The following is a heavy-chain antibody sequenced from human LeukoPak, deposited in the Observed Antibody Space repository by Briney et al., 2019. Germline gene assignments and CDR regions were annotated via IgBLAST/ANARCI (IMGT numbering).Heavy chain of an antibody. CDR3: ARGRWRTVKSGHAFDI. CDR2: INPNSGGT. J-gene: IGHJ3*02. CDR1: GYTFTGYY. D-gene: IGHD4-11*01. V-gene: IGHV1-2*02. Sequence: ASVKVSCKASGYTFTGYYMHWVRQAPGQGLEWMGWINPNSGGTNYAQKFQGRVTMTRDTPISTAYMELSRLRSDDTAVYYCARGRWRTVKSGHAFDIWGQGTMVTVSS.